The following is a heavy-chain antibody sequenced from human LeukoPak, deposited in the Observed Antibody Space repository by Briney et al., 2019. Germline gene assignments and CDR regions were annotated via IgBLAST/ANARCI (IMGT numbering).Heavy chain of an antibody. CDR3: ARGSARVFDFWSGYPAPLDY. CDR2: IYYSGST. V-gene: IGHV4-59*01. D-gene: IGHD3-3*01. J-gene: IGHJ4*02. Sequence: SETLSLTCTVFGGSISSYYWSWIRQPPGKGLEWIGYIYYSGSTNYNPSLKSRVTISVDTSKNQFSLKLSSVTAADTAVYYCARGSARVFDFWSGYPAPLDYWGQGTLVTVSS. CDR1: GGSISSYY.